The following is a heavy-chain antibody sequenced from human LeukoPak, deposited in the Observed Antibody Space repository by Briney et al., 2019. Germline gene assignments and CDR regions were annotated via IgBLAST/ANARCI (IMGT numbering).Heavy chain of an antibody. D-gene: IGHD3-10*01. CDR2: MNPNSGNT. J-gene: IGHJ5*02. V-gene: IGHV1-8*01. Sequence: ASVKVSCKASGCTFTSYDINWVRQATGQGLEWMGWMNPNSGNTGYAQKFQGRVTMTRNTSISTAYMELSSLRSEDTAVYYCARIYYAPYWFDPWGQGTLVTVSS. CDR3: ARIYYAPYWFDP. CDR1: GCTFTSYD.